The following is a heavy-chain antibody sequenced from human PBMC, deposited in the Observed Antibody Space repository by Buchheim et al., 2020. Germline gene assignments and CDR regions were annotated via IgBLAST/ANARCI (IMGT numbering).Heavy chain of an antibody. Sequence: QVQLQESGPGLVKPSETLSLTCTVSGGSISSYYWSWIRQPPGKGLEWIGYIYYSGSTNYNPSLKSRVTISVDTSKNQFSLKLSSVTAADTAVYYCVRWGYSSGWYVAWYFDLWGRGTL. CDR2: IYYSGST. V-gene: IGHV4-59*01. CDR3: VRWGYSSGWYVAWYFDL. D-gene: IGHD6-19*01. J-gene: IGHJ2*01. CDR1: GGSISSYY.